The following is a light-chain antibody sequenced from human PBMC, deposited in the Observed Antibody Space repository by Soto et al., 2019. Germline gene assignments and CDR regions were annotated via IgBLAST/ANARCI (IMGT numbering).Light chain of an antibody. J-gene: IGKJ4*01. CDR3: QQYERSPTT. V-gene: IGKV3-20*01. CDR2: GAS. Sequence: EVVLTQSPGTLSLSPGDRATLSCRASQSVTSTYLGWYQQKPGQAPSLLIYGASRRATGIPDRFSGSGSGTDFTLTISGLEPEDVAVYYCQQYERSPTTFGGGTKVEIK. CDR1: QSVTSTY.